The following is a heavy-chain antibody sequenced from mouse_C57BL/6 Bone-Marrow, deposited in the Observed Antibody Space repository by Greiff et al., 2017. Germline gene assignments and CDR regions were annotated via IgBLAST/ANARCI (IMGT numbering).Heavy chain of an antibody. Sequence: EVMLVESGGGLVKPGGSLKLSCAASGFTFSSYAMSWVRQTPEKRLEWVATISDGGSYTYYPDNVKGRFTISRDNAKNNLYPQMSHLKSEDTAMYCCARGAPHAMDYWGQGTSVTVSS. CDR2: ISDGGSYT. CDR3: ARGAPHAMDY. V-gene: IGHV5-4*03. CDR1: GFTFSSYA. J-gene: IGHJ4*01.